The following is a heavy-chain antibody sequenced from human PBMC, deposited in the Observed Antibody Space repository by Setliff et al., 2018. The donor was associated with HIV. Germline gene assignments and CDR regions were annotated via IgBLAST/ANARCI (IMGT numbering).Heavy chain of an antibody. CDR2: INHRGST. V-gene: IGHV4-34*01. J-gene: IGHJ4*02. CDR3: ARGGRDGID. Sequence: SETLSLTCTFSNAWMNWIRQPPGKGPEWIGEINHRGSTNYNPSLKCRVTMSVDTSKNQFSLKLNSVTAADTAVYYCARGGRDGIDWGQGTLVTVSS. CDR1: FSNAW.